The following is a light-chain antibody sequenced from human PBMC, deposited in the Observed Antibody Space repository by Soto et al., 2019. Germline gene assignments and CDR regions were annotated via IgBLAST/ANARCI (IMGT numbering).Light chain of an antibody. V-gene: IGKV3-20*01. CDR3: QQYGSSPLT. CDR1: QSVTANY. J-gene: IGKJ1*01. Sequence: EIVLTQSPGTLSLSPGERGTLSCRASQSVTANYLAWYQQKPGQAPRLLIYGASRKAVGIPDRFSGSGSGTDFTLTISRLEPEDFAVYYCQQYGSSPLTFGQGTKVEIK. CDR2: GAS.